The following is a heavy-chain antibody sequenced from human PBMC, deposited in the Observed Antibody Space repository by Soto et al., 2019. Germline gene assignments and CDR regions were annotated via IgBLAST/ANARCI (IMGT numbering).Heavy chain of an antibody. CDR1: GYTFTSYG. Sequence: ASVKVSCKASGYTFTSYGISWVRHSPGQGLEWMGWISAYNGNTNYAQKLQGRATMTTDTSTSTAYMELRSLRSDDTAVYYCARGRPYSNYGAVDIWGQGTMVTVSS. D-gene: IGHD4-4*01. CDR3: ARGRPYSNYGAVDI. J-gene: IGHJ3*02. V-gene: IGHV1-18*01. CDR2: ISAYNGNT.